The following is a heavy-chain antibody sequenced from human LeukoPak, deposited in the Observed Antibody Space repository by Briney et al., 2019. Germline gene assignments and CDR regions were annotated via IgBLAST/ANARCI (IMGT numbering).Heavy chain of an antibody. D-gene: IGHD3-10*01. V-gene: IGHV3-33*01. CDR3: ARASGPFDY. J-gene: IGHJ4*02. CDR2: IWNDGSNK. CDR1: GFTFSTYG. Sequence: GRSLRLSCAASGFTFSTYGMHWVRQAPGKGLEWVAVIWNDGSNKYYADSVKGRFTISRDNSKNTLYLQMNSLRAEDTAVYSCARASGPFDYWGQGTLVTVPS.